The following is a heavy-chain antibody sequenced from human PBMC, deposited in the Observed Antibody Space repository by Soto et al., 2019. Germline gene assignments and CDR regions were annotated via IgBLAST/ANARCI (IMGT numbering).Heavy chain of an antibody. Sequence: GGSLILSCAASGFTFSSYGMHWVRQAPGKGLEWVAVIWYDGSNKYYADSVKGRFTISRDNSKNTLYLQMNSLRAEDTAVYYCARDFSPIFRELEDFWAMTAYYYYGMDVWGQGTTVTVSS. V-gene: IGHV3-33*01. CDR2: IWYDGSNK. D-gene: IGHD3-3*01. CDR1: GFTFSSYG. J-gene: IGHJ6*02. CDR3: ARDFSPIFRELEDFWAMTAYYYYGMDV.